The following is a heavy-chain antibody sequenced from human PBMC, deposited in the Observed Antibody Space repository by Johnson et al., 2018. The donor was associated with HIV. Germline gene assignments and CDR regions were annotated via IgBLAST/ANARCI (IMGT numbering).Heavy chain of an antibody. J-gene: IGHJ3*02. CDR2: IYSGGST. V-gene: IGHV3-66*01. D-gene: IGHD1-26*01. CDR3: ARDPSVPLVGTISWGAFDI. CDR1: GFTFDDYG. Sequence: VQLVESGGGVVQPGRSLRLSCAASGFTFDDYGMSWVRQGPGKGLEWVSVIYSGGSTYYADSVKGRFTISRDNSKNTLYLQMNSLRAEDTAVYYCARDPSVPLVGTISWGAFDIWGQGTMVTVSS.